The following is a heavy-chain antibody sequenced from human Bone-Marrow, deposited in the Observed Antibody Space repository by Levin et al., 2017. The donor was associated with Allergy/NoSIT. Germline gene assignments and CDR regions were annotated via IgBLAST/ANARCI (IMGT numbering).Heavy chain of an antibody. Sequence: SETLSLTCTVSGDSISSGDDYWTWIRQPPGKGLEWIGYIYYTGSSYYNPALKSRVTFSVDKSNNQFSLNLTSVTAADTAVYYCVRDSVPKFCARNTGCYPFWGQGALVTVSS. CDR3: VRDSVPKFCARNTGCYPF. J-gene: IGHJ4*02. CDR1: GDSISSGDDY. CDR2: IYYTGSS. V-gene: IGHV4-30-4*01. D-gene: IGHD2-21*01.